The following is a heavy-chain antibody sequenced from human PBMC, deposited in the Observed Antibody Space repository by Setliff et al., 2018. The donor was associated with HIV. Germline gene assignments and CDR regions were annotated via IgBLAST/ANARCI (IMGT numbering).Heavy chain of an antibody. J-gene: IGHJ4*02. Sequence: SATLSLTCTVSGGSISSSSYYWGWIRQPPGKGLEWIGSIYYSGSTYYNPSLKSRVTISVDTSKNQFSLKLCSVTAADTAVYYCASLITFGGVIANYYFDYWGQGTLVTVSS. CDR2: IYYSGST. V-gene: IGHV4-39*01. CDR3: ASLITFGGVIANYYFDY. D-gene: IGHD3-16*02. CDR1: GGSISSSSYY.